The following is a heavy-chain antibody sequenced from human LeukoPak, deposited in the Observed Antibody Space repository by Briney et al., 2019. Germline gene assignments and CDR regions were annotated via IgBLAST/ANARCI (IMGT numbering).Heavy chain of an antibody. Sequence: SQTLSLTCAISGDSVSSNNAAWDWIRHSPSRGLEWLGRTYYRSRWYSYYAVSVKSRITINPDTSKNQFSLQLNSVTPEDTAVYYCARGPQQLVPWGQGTLVTVSS. CDR1: GDSVSSNNAA. J-gene: IGHJ5*02. CDR3: ARGPQQLVP. V-gene: IGHV6-1*01. D-gene: IGHD6-13*01. CDR2: TYYRSRWYS.